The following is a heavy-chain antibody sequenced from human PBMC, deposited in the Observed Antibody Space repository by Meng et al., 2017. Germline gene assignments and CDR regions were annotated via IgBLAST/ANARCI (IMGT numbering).Heavy chain of an antibody. J-gene: IGHJ4*02. CDR2: ISSSSSYI. D-gene: IGHD3-22*01. Sequence: GESLKISCAASGFTFSSYSMNWVRQAPGKGLECVSSISSSSSYIYYADSVKGRFTISRDNAKNSLYLQMNSLRAEDTAVYYCARGGRVGYYGSSGYYAVDYWGQGTLVTVSS. V-gene: IGHV3-21*01. CDR1: GFTFSSYS. CDR3: ARGGRVGYYGSSGYYAVDY.